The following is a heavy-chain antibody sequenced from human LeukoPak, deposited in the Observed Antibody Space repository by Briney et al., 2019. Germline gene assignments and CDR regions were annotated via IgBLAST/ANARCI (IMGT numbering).Heavy chain of an antibody. CDR3: ARSGTVTTWNY. Sequence: SQTLSLTCTVSGGSISSGGYYWSWIRPHPGKGLEWIGCIYYSGTTYYHPSLTSRVAISVDTSKNQFSLKLSSVTAADTAVYYCARSGTVTTWNYWGQGTLVTVSS. CDR2: IYYSGTT. V-gene: IGHV4-31*03. J-gene: IGHJ4*02. D-gene: IGHD4-17*01. CDR1: GGSISSGGYY.